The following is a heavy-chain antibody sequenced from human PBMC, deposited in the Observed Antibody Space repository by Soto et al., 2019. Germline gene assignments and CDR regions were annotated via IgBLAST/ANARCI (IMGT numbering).Heavy chain of an antibody. D-gene: IGHD3-10*01. J-gene: IGHJ4*02. CDR2: ISGGGDKT. CDR1: GFTFSNYA. V-gene: IGHV3-23*01. CDR3: AKEGSPPFFQH. Sequence: PGGSLRLSCAASGFTFSNYAMSWVRQAPGKGPEWVSAISGGGDKTYYLASVEGRFTISRDNSKNTVSLQMNSLRADDTAVYYCAKEGSPPFFQHWGQGTLVTVSS.